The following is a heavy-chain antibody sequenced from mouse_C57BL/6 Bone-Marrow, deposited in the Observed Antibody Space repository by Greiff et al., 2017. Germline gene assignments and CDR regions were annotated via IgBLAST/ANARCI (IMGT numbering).Heavy chain of an antibody. V-gene: IGHV1-64*01. CDR1: GYTFTSYW. CDR2: IHPNSGST. CDR3: AREGDGYYLDY. D-gene: IGHD2-3*01. J-gene: IGHJ2*01. Sequence: VQLQQPGAELVKPGASVKLSCKASGYTFTSYWMHWVKQRPGKGLEWIGMIHPNSGSTNYNEKFKSKDTLTVDQSSSTAYMQLSSLTSEDSAVYCGAREGDGYYLDYGGLGTTLTVS.